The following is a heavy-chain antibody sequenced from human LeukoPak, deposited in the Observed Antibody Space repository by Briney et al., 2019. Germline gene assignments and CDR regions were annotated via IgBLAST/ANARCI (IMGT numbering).Heavy chain of an antibody. CDR1: GFMFSQHT. V-gene: IGHV3-23*01. J-gene: IGHJ4*02. Sequence: GGSLRLSCAVSGFMFSQHTMSWVRQAPGKRLEWVSSISGSGDATRYADSVMGRFTISRDNAKNTLSLQMNSLRAEDTAVYYCAKGGIYGDFGTFWGQGTLVAVSP. CDR2: ISGSGDAT. CDR3: AKGGIYGDFGTF. D-gene: IGHD4-17*01.